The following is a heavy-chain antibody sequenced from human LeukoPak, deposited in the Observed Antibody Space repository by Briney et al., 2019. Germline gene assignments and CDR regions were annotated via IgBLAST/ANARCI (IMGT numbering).Heavy chain of an antibody. J-gene: IGHJ4*02. CDR1: GFTFSSYG. CDR2: IRYDGSNK. D-gene: IGHD6-13*01. CDR3: AKESDRSSWYYFDY. Sequence: GGSLRLSCAASGFTFSSYGMHWVRQAPGKGLEWVAFIRYDGSNKYYADSVKGRFTISRDNSKNTLYLQMNSLRAGDTAVYYCAKESDRSSWYYFDYWGQGTLVTVSS. V-gene: IGHV3-30*02.